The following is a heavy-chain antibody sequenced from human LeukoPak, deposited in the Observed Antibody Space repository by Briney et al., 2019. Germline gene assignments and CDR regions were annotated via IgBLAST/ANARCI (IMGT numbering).Heavy chain of an antibody. V-gene: IGHV3-64D*06. CDR1: GFSFSSYA. D-gene: IGHD6-19*01. CDR2: ISNNGGSP. J-gene: IGHJ4*02. Sequence: GGSLRLSCSASGFSFSSYAMHWVRQAPGKGLEYVSGISNNGGSPYYADSVKGRFTISRDNSKNTLSLQTSSQRAEDTAVYYCVKDGGAAGSGWRFDYWGQGTQVTVSS. CDR3: VKDGGAAGSGWRFDY.